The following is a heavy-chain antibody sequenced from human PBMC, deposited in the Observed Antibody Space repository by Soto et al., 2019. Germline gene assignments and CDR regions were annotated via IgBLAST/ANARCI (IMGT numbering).Heavy chain of an antibody. CDR2: IYYSGST. D-gene: IGHD2-2*01. Sequence: QLQLQESGPGLVKPSETLSLTSTVSSGSISSSSYTWGWIRQPPGKGLEWIGRIYYSGSTYYNPSLNSRITVSVDTSTNQFSLNLSSVTAADSAVYYCARLHGYCIRTSCSGYYAMDVWGQGTTVTVSS. CDR3: ARLHGYCIRTSCSGYYAMDV. J-gene: IGHJ6*02. V-gene: IGHV4-39*01. CDR1: SGSISSSSYT.